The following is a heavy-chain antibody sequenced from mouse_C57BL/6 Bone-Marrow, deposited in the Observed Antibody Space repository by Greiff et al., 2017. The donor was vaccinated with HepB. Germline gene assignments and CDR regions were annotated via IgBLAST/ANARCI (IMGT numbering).Heavy chain of an antibody. CDR1: GYTFTSYG. V-gene: IGHV1-81*01. D-gene: IGHD1-1*01. J-gene: IGHJ3*01. CDR2: IYPRSGNT. CDR3: ARAYYGSSYGFAY. Sequence: QVQLQQPGAELVKPGASVKLSCKASGYTFTSYGISWVKQRTGQGLEWIGEIYPRSGNTYYNEKFKGKATLTVDKSSSTAYMELRSLTSEDSAVYFGARAYYGSSYGFAYWGQGTLVTVSA.